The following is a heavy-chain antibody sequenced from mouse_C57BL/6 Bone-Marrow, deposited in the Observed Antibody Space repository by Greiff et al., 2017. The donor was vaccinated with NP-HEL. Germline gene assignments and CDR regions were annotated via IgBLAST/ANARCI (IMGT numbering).Heavy chain of an antibody. Sequence: QVQLQQSGAELVKPGASVKMSCKASGYTFTTYPIEWMKQNHGKSLEWIGNFHPYNDDTKYNEKFKGKATLTVEKSSSTVYLELSRLTSDDSAVYYCERGPLITTVVATRDWYFDVWGTGTTVTVSS. CDR1: GYTFTTYP. V-gene: IGHV1-47*01. CDR3: ERGPLITTVVATRDWYFDV. CDR2: FHPYNDDT. D-gene: IGHD1-1*01. J-gene: IGHJ1*03.